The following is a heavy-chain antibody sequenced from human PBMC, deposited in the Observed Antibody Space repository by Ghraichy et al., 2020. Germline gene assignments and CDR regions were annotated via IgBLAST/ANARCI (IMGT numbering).Heavy chain of an antibody. V-gene: IGHV3-74*01. D-gene: IGHD5-24*01. CDR1: GFTLSDYW. CDR3: AREAMATANWYFDV. Sequence: GGSLRLSCAVSGFTLSDYWMHWVRQAPGKGLVWVSRMNSDGSSRTYADFVKGRFTISRDNAKNTLYLQMNSLRAEDTAVYYCAREAMATANWYFDVWGRGSLVSVSS. CDR2: MNSDGSSR. J-gene: IGHJ2*01.